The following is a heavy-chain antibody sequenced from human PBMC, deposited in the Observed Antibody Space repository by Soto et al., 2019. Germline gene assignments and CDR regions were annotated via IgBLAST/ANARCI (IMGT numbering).Heavy chain of an antibody. Sequence: GGSLRLSCAASGFTFDDYAMHWVRQAPGKGLEWVSGISWNSGSIGYADSVKGRFTISRDNAKNSRYLQMNSLRAEDTALYYCAKDDLGAQPGLWGSGAFDIWGQGTMVTVSS. CDR2: ISWNSGSI. V-gene: IGHV3-9*01. CDR1: GFTFDDYA. CDR3: AKDDLGAQPGLWGSGAFDI. J-gene: IGHJ3*02. D-gene: IGHD1-26*01.